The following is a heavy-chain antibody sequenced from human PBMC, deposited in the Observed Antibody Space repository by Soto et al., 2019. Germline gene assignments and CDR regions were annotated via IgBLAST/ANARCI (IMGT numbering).Heavy chain of an antibody. D-gene: IGHD3-3*01. J-gene: IGHJ5*02. CDR2: IYYSGST. V-gene: IGHV4-30-4*01. Sequence: SETVSLTCTVSGGSISSGDYYWSWIRQPPGKGLEWIGYIYYSGSTYYNPSLKSRVTISVDTSKNQFSLKLSSVTAADTAVYYCARVLTKYYYFWSGYTIMNWLDPWGKGSRVTVSS. CDR3: ARVLTKYYYFWSGYTIMNWLDP. CDR1: GGSISSGDYY.